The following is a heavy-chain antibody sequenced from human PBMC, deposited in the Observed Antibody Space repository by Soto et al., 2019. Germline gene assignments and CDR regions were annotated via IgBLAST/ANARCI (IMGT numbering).Heavy chain of an antibody. J-gene: IGHJ4*02. V-gene: IGHV3-23*01. CDR2: ISGSGGST. Sequence: EVHLLESGGGLVQPGGSLRLSCACSGFTFSIHGMSWVRQVPGKGLEWVSDISGSGGSTNYADSVKGRFTGSRDNSKNTLYVQMDGLRVEDTAIYYCAKWAAAGTGTTIDYWGQGTLVTVSS. CDR3: AKWAAAGTGTTIDY. CDR1: GFTFSIHG. D-gene: IGHD1-7*01.